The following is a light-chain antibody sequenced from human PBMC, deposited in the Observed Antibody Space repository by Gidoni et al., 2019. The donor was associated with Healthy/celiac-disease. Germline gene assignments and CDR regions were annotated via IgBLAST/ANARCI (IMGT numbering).Light chain of an antibody. Sequence: DIQLTQSPSPLSASLGDRVTITCQASQDISNYLNWYQQKPGKAPKLLLYDASNLDTGVPSRFSGSGSGTDFTFTISSLQPEDIATYYCQQYDNLPSTFGQGTKLEIK. CDR2: DAS. CDR3: QQYDNLPST. CDR1: QDISNY. J-gene: IGKJ2*01. V-gene: IGKV1-33*01.